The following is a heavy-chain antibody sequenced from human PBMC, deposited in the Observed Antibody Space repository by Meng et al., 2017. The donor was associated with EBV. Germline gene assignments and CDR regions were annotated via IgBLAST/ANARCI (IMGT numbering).Heavy chain of an antibody. J-gene: IGHJ4*02. D-gene: IGHD6-13*01. Sequence: VQLVHVGAEVKTPGSVVKVSCKASGGTFSSYAISWVRQASGQGLEWMGGIIPIFGTANYAQKFQGRVTITADESTSTAYMELSSLRSEDTAVYYCARGYRGSSWYLGYWGQGTLVTVSS. V-gene: IGHV1-69*01. CDR3: ARGYRGSSWYLGY. CDR1: GGTFSSYA. CDR2: IIPIFGTA.